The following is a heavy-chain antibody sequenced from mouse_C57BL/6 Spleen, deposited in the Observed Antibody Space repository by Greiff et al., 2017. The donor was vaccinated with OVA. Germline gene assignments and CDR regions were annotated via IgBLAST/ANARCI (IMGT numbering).Heavy chain of an antibody. CDR3: TVFSETWFAY. Sequence: EVKVVESGGGLVQPGGSMKLSCVASGFTFSNYWMNWVRQSPEKGLEWVAQIRLKSDNYATHYAESVKGRFTISRDDSKSSVYLQMNNLRAEDTGIHYCTVFSETWFAYWGQGTLVTVSA. J-gene: IGHJ3*01. CDR2: IRLKSDNYAT. CDR1: GFTFSNYW. V-gene: IGHV6-3*01.